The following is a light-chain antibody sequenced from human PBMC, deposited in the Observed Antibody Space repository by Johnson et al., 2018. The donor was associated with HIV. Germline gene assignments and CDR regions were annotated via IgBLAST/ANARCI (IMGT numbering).Light chain of an antibody. J-gene: IGLJ1*01. CDR2: DNG. CDR3: GTWDSSLSAYV. CDR1: TSNIGSNS. V-gene: IGLV1-51*01. Sequence: QSILTQPPSVSAAPGQKVTISCSGNTSNIGSNSVSWYQHLPGAAPKLLIYDNGKRPSGIPYRFSGSKSGTSATLGITGLQTGDEADYYCGTWDSSLSAYVFGTGTKVTVL.